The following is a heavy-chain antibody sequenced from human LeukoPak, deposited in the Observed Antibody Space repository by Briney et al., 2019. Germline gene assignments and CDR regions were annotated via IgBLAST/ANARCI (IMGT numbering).Heavy chain of an antibody. CDR1: GGSISSYY. V-gene: IGHV4-59*08. CDR3: ARQGSIAAAANWFDP. D-gene: IGHD6-13*01. J-gene: IGHJ5*02. Sequence: SETLSLTCTVSGGSISSYYWSWIRQPPGKGLEWIGYIYYSGSTNYNPSLKGRVTISVDTSKNQFSLKLSSVTAADTAVYYCARQGSIAAAANWFDPWGQGTLVTVSS. CDR2: IYYSGST.